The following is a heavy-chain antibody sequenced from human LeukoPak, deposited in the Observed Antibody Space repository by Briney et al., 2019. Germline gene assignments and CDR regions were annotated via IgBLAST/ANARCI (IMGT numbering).Heavy chain of an antibody. Sequence: SETLSLTCAVYGWSFSCYYWNWIRQPPGKGLEWIGEINHTGSTNYNPSLKNRVTISVDTSKNQFSLKLSSVTAADTAVYYCARGRAAAGLWGQGTLVTVSS. D-gene: IGHD6-13*01. CDR2: INHTGST. V-gene: IGHV4-34*01. J-gene: IGHJ4*02. CDR1: GWSFSCYY. CDR3: ARGRAAAGL.